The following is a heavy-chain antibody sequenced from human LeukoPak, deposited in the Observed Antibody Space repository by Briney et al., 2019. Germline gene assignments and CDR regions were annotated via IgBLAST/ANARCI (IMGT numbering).Heavy chain of an antibody. V-gene: IGHV1-2*02. Sequence: ASVKLSCKASGYTFTAYFIHWVRQAPGQGLEWLGWVYPNRGGTNYAHKFQGRVTMTRDTSISTAYMELSRLTSDDTAVYYCASGVGAAAGTSGFYYYGTDAWGEGTTVTASS. CDR1: GYTFTAYF. CDR3: ASGVGAAAGTSGFYYYGTDA. CDR2: VYPNRGGT. J-gene: IGHJ6*04. D-gene: IGHD6-13*01.